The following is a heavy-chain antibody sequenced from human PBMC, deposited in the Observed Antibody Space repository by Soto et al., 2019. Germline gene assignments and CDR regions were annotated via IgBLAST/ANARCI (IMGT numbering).Heavy chain of an antibody. Sequence: ASVKVSCKXSGYTFTSYVFSWVRQAPGQGLEWMGWISAYEGNTNYAQKLQDRVTMTADTSTSTVYMELRSLRSDDTAVYFCPRTLYCSSTSCSDYFDHWGQGTLVTVSS. V-gene: IGHV1-18*04. CDR2: ISAYEGNT. J-gene: IGHJ4*02. CDR1: GYTFTSYV. CDR3: PRTLYCSSTSCSDYFDH. D-gene: IGHD2-2*01.